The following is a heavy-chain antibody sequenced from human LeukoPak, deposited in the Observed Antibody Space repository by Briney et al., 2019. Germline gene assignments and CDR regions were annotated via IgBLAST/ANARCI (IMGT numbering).Heavy chain of an antibody. Sequence: SETLSLTCTVSGGSISSYYCAWIRQPPGKGLEWIGYIDYSGGTNYNPSLKSRVTMSIDTSKNQFSLKLSSVIAADTAMYYCARLTNFGGGWFDPWGQGTLVTVSS. V-gene: IGHV4-59*08. CDR3: ARLTNFGGGWFDP. D-gene: IGHD3-3*01. J-gene: IGHJ5*02. CDR2: IDYSGGT. CDR1: GGSISSYY.